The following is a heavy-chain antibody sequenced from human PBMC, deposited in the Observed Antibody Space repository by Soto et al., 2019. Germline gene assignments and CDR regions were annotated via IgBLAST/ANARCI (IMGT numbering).Heavy chain of an antibody. CDR1: GFTFSSYS. CDR3: GGDSSGYYYPDVFDI. CDR2: ISSSSSYI. Sequence: GGSLRLSCAASGFTFSSYSMNWVRQAPGKGLEWVSSISSSSSYIYYADSVKGRFTISRDNAKNSLYLQMNSLRAEDTAVYYCGGDSSGYYYPDVFDIWGQGTMVTVSS. D-gene: IGHD3-22*01. V-gene: IGHV3-21*01. J-gene: IGHJ3*02.